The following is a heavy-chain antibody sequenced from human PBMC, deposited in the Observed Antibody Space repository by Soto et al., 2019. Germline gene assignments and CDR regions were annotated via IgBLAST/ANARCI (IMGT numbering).Heavy chain of an antibody. CDR3: AKDLHYHDSPKSGPFDI. Sequence: GGSLRLSCAASGFTFSSYGMHWVRQAPGKGLEWVAVISYDGSNKYYADSVKGRFTISRDNSKNTLYLQMNSLRAEDTAVYYCAKDLHYHDSPKSGPFDIWGQGTMVTV. D-gene: IGHD3-22*01. CDR2: ISYDGSNK. CDR1: GFTFSSYG. V-gene: IGHV3-30*18. J-gene: IGHJ3*02.